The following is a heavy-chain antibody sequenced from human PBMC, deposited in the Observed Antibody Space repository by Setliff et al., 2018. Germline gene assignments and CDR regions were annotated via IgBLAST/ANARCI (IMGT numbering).Heavy chain of an antibody. CDR3: CSGSYLFVY. CDR1: GFTFSSYA. Sequence: PGGSLRLSCAASGFTFSSYAMTWVRQAPGKGLEWVSYISSSSSTIYYADSVKGRFTISRDNSKNTLYLQMNSLRAEDTAVYYCCSGSYLFVYWGQGSLVTVSS. J-gene: IGHJ4*02. CDR2: ISSSSSTI. V-gene: IGHV3-23*01. D-gene: IGHD1-26*01.